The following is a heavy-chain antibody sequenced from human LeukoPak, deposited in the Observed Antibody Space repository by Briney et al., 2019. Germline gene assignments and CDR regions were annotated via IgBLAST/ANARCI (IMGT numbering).Heavy chain of an antibody. Sequence: SETLSLTCAVYGGSFSGYYWSWIRQPPGKGLEWIGEINHSGSTNYNPSLKSRVTISVDTSKNQFSLKLSSVTAADTAVYYCAREGAAADHYFDYWGQGTLVTVSS. CDR2: INHSGST. J-gene: IGHJ4*02. D-gene: IGHD6-13*01. V-gene: IGHV4-34*09. CDR3: AREGAAADHYFDY. CDR1: GGSFSGYY.